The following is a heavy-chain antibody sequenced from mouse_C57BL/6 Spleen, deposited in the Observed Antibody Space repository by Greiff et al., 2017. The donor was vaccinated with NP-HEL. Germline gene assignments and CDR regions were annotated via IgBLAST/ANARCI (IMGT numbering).Heavy chain of an antibody. D-gene: IGHD3-2*02. J-gene: IGHJ3*01. CDR2: IYPGGGYT. CDR1: GYTFTNYW. V-gene: IGHV1-63*01. Sequence: VQLQQSGAELVRPGTSVKMSCKASGYTFTNYWIGWAKQRPGHGLEWIGDIYPGGGYTNYNEKFKGKATLTADKSSSTAYMQFISLTSEDSAIYYGARHSSGYGGLAYWGQGTLVTVSA. CDR3: ARHSSGYGGLAY.